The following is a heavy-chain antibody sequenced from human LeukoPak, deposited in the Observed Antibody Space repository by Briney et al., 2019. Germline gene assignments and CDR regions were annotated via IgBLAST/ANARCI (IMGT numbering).Heavy chain of an antibody. CDR2: INHSGST. D-gene: IGHD3-9*01. J-gene: IGHJ4*02. Sequence: SETLSLTCAVYGGSFSGYYWSWIRQPPGKGLEWIGEINHSGSTDYNPSLKSRVTISVDTSKNQFSLKLSSVTAADTAVYYCARGPRYYDILTGYPPGRIYYFDYWGQGTLVTVSS. V-gene: IGHV4-34*01. CDR1: GGSFSGYY. CDR3: ARGPRYYDILTGYPPGRIYYFDY.